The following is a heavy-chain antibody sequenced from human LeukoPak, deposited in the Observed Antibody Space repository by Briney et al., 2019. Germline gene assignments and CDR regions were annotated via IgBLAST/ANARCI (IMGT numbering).Heavy chain of an antibody. Sequence: SSETLSLTCAVYGGSFSGYYWSWIRQPPGKGLEWIGYIYYSGSTNYNPSLKSRVTISVDTSKNQFSLKLSSVTAADTAVYYCARVLKGVLWFGETWFDPWGQGTPVTVSS. CDR2: IYYSGST. V-gene: IGHV4-59*01. CDR3: ARVLKGVLWFGETWFDP. D-gene: IGHD3-10*01. CDR1: GGSFSGYY. J-gene: IGHJ5*02.